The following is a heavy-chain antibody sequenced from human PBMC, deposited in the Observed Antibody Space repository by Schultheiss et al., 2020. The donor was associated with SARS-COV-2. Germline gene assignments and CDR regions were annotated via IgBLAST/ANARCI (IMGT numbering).Heavy chain of an antibody. Sequence: GESLKISCVASGTTFGAYAMTWVRQAPGKGLEWVAVIWYDGSNKYYADSVKGRFTISRDNSKNTLYLQMNSLRAEDTAVYYCAKRGVRFSGMDVWGQGTTVTVS. V-gene: IGHV3-33*06. CDR3: AKRGVRFSGMDV. D-gene: IGHD3-16*01. CDR2: IWYDGSNK. CDR1: GTTFGAYA. J-gene: IGHJ6*02.